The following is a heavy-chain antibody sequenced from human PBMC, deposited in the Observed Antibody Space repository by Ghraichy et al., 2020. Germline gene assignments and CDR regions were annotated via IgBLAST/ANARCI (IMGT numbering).Heavy chain of an antibody. V-gene: IGHV1-3*01. D-gene: IGHD6-19*01. J-gene: IGHJ4*02. CDR2: IIAGNGNT. CDR3: ARLSRVHSSGWYYFDY. Sequence: VPGQRLEWMGWIIAGNGNTQYAQKFQGRVTITRGTSASTAYMELSSLRSEDTAVYYCARLSRVHSSGWYYFDYWGQGTLVTVSS.